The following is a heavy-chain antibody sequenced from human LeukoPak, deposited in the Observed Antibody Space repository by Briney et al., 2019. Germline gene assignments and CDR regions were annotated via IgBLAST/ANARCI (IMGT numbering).Heavy chain of an antibody. D-gene: IGHD3-16*01. Sequence: ASVEVSCKASGYTFTSYDINWVRQATGQGLEWMGWMNPNSGNTGYAQKFQGRVTMTRNTSISTAYMELSSLRSEDTAVYYCARDGDYYYYMDVWGKGTTVTVSS. CDR2: MNPNSGNT. CDR1: GYTFTSYD. V-gene: IGHV1-8*01. J-gene: IGHJ6*03. CDR3: ARDGDYYYYMDV.